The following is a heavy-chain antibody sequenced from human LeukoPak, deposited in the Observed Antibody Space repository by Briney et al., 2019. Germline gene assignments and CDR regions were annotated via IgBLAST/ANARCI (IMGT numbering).Heavy chain of an antibody. J-gene: IGHJ4*02. D-gene: IGHD2-2*02. V-gene: IGHV3-23*01. Sequence: WFSAISGIGGSTYYADSVKGRFTISRDNSKNTLYLQMNSLRAEDTAVYYCAKDLSDCSSTSCYTPSGYWGQGTLVTVSS. CDR3: AKDLSDCSSTSCYTPSGY. CDR2: ISGIGGST.